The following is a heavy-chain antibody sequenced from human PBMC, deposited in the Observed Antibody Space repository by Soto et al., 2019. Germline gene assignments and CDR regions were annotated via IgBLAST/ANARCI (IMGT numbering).Heavy chain of an antibody. Sequence: QVQLVQSGAEVKKPGSSVKVSCKASGGTFSSYAISWVRQAPGQGLEWMGGIIPIFGTANYAQKFQGRVTIPAEESPSTAYRELSSLRSEDTAVYYCGWADYDRAWFDPWGQGTLVTVSS. CDR1: GGTFSSYA. CDR2: IIPIFGTA. D-gene: IGHD4-17*01. CDR3: GWADYDRAWFDP. J-gene: IGHJ5*02. V-gene: IGHV1-69*12.